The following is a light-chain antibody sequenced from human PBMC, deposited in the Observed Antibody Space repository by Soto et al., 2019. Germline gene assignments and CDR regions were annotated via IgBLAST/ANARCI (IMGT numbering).Light chain of an antibody. CDR1: RHDVGTYNY. J-gene: IGLJ2*01. CDR3: NSYTSSSSVVI. Sequence: QSALTQPASVAGSPGQSITIPCTGTRHDVGTYNYVSWYQQHPGKAPTLLIYDVSYRPSGVSNRFSGSKSGITASLTISGLQAEDEGDYFCNSYTSSSSVVIFGGGTKLTVL. V-gene: IGLV2-14*01. CDR2: DVS.